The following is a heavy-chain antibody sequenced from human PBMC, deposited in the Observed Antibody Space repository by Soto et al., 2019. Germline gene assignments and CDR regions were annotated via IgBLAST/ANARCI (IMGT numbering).Heavy chain of an antibody. J-gene: IGHJ6*02. CDR1: GFPFSRNS. Sequence: PGVSLRLSCAASGFPFSRNSMHWVRQAPGKGLEWVSSIGTRSDIYYADSVKGRFTISRDNAKNSLSLQMNSMTAEDTAVYYCAREETAWPLAYGLDVWGQGTTVTVSS. D-gene: IGHD2-21*02. CDR3: AREETAWPLAYGLDV. CDR2: IGTRSDI. V-gene: IGHV3-21*01.